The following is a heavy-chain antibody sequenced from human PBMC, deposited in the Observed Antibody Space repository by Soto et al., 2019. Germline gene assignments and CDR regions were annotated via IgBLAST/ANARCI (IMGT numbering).Heavy chain of an antibody. J-gene: IGHJ4*02. D-gene: IGHD3-22*01. V-gene: IGHV3-23*01. CDR2: ISGSGGST. Sequence: LRLSCAASGFTFSSNAMSWVRQAPGKGLEWVSAISGSGGSTYYADSVKGRFTISRDNSKNTLYLQMNSLRAEDTAVYYCAKDSRGYYDSSGYYAFDYWGQGTLVTVSS. CDR1: GFTFSSNA. CDR3: AKDSRGYYDSSGYYAFDY.